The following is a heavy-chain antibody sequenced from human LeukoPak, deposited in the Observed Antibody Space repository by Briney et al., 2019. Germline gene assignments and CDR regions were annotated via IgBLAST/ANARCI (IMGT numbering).Heavy chain of an antibody. V-gene: IGHV4-59*08. Sequence: SETLSLTCTVSGGSISSYYWSWIRQPPGKGLEWIGYIYYSGSTNYNPSLKSRVTISVDTSKNQFSLKLSSVTAADTAVYYCAGTYYYGSGSYYNDGSFDYWGQGTLFTVSS. J-gene: IGHJ4*02. CDR3: AGTYYYGSGSYYNDGSFDY. CDR1: GGSISSYY. D-gene: IGHD3-10*01. CDR2: IYYSGST.